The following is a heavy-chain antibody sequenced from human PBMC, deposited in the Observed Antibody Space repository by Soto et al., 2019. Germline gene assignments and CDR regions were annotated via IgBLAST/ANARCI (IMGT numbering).Heavy chain of an antibody. D-gene: IGHD6-13*01. J-gene: IGHJ4*02. V-gene: IGHV4-39*01. CDR1: GGSISSSSYY. CDR3: ARRGSLFDY. CDR2: IYYSGST. Sequence: TLSLTCTVSGGSISSSSYYWGWIRQPPGKGLEWIGSIYYSGSTYYNPSLKSRVTISVDTSKNQFSLKLSSVTAADTAVYYCARRGSLFDYWGQGTLVTVSS.